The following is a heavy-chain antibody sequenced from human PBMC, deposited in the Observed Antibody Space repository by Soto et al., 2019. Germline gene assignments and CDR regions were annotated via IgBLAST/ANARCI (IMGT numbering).Heavy chain of an antibody. J-gene: IGHJ4*02. CDR2: IYYSGST. Sequence: SETLSLTCAVSGGSISSYFWSWIRQPPGKGLEWIGYIYYSGSTNYNPSLKSRVTISVDTSKNQFSLKLSSVTAADTAVYYCARGVRYFDYWGQGTLVTVPS. CDR1: GGSISSYF. D-gene: IGHD3-10*01. V-gene: IGHV4-59*01. CDR3: ARGVRYFDY.